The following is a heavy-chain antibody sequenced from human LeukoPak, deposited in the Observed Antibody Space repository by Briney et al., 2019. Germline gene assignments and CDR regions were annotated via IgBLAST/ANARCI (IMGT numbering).Heavy chain of an antibody. D-gene: IGHD6-19*01. Sequence: SETLSLTCTVSGGSISSGGYYWSWIRQHPGKGLEWIGYIYYSGSTYYNPSLKSRVTISVDTSKNQFSLKLSSVTAADTAVYYCAIVAVYGMDVWGQGTTVTVSS. V-gene: IGHV4-31*03. CDR1: GGSISSGGYY. CDR3: AIVAVYGMDV. CDR2: IYYSGST. J-gene: IGHJ6*02.